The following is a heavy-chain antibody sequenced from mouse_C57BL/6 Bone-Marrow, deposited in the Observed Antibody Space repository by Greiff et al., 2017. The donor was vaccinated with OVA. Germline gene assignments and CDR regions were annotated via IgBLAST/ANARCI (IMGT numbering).Heavy chain of an antibody. CDR3: ARRITTVVATDDY. CDR1: GYTFTSYG. J-gene: IGHJ2*01. CDR2: IYPRSGNT. D-gene: IGHD1-1*01. V-gene: IGHV1-81*01. Sequence: VQLQQSGAELARPGASVKLSCKASGYTFTSYGISWVKQRTGQGLEWIGEIYPRSGNTYYNEKFKGKATLTADKSSSTAYMELRSLTSEDSAVYFCARRITTVVATDDYWGQGTTLTVSS.